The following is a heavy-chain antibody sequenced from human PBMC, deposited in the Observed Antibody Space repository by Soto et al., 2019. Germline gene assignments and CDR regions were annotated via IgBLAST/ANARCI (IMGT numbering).Heavy chain of an antibody. Sequence: SVKVSCKASGGLFSSYPISWVRQVPGQGLEWMGGIIPVFQTAYYTQRFQGRVTITADESTNTAYMELSSLRSEGTAIYYCARGGSGYTWFNEFWGQGTLVTVSS. CDR2: IIPVFQTA. CDR1: GGLFSSYP. V-gene: IGHV1-69*13. CDR3: ARGGSGYTWFNEF. J-gene: IGHJ4*02. D-gene: IGHD3-22*01.